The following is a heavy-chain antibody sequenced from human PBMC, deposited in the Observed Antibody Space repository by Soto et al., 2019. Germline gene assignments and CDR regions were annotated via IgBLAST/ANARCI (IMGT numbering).Heavy chain of an antibody. CDR2: ISASGAGN. J-gene: IGHJ4*02. Sequence: PGGSLRLSCTPSEFTFSAYAMSWVRQAPGKGLEWVSSISASGAGNVDADSEKGRFTTSKDNSKNTLYLQMNSLRVEDTAVYYCARIAETNGLDYWGQGTMVTVSS. CDR1: EFTFSAYA. V-gene: IGHV3-23*01. CDR3: ARIAETNGLDY. D-gene: IGHD2-8*01.